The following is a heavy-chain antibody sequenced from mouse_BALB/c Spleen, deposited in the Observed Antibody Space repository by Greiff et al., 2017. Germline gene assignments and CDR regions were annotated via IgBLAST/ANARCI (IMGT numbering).Heavy chain of an antibody. CDR2: IWGDGST. D-gene: IGHD2-4*01. J-gene: IGHJ4*01. CDR1: GFSLTGYG. V-gene: IGHV2-6-7*01. Sequence: QVQLKESGPGLVAPSQSLSITCTVSGFSLTGYGVNWVRQPPGKGLEWLGMIWGDGSTDYNSALKSRLSISKDNSKSQVFLKMNSLQTDDTARYYCARDPIYYDSYYAMDYWGQGTSVTVSS. CDR3: ARDPIYYDSYYAMDY.